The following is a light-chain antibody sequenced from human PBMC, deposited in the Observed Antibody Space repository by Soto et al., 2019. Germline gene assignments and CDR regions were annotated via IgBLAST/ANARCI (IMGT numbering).Light chain of an antibody. CDR3: CSYAGSSFVV. Sequence: QSALTQPASVSGSPGQSITISCTGTSSDVGSYNLVSWYQQHPGKAPKLMIYEGSKRPSGVSNRFSGSKSGNTASLTISGLQAEDEADYYCCSYAGSSFVVFGVGTKLTVL. V-gene: IGLV2-23*01. J-gene: IGLJ2*01. CDR1: SSDVGSYNL. CDR2: EGS.